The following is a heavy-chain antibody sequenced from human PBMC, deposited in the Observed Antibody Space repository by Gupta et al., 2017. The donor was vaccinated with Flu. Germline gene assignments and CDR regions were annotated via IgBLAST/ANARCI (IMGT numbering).Heavy chain of an antibody. CDR3: AAREDFWSGYFFDF. V-gene: IGHV1-58*01. CDR2: IIVGSGNT. D-gene: IGHD3-3*01. Sequence: LEYIGWIIVGSGNTASSQKFQDRLTITRDMSTSTVYMELSSLTPEDTAIYYCAAREDFWSGYFFDFWGQGTLVTVSS. J-gene: IGHJ4*02.